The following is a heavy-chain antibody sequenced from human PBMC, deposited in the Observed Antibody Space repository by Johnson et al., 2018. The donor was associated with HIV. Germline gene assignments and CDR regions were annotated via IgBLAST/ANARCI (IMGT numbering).Heavy chain of an antibody. CDR1: GFTFSDYY. V-gene: IGHV3-11*04. J-gene: IGHJ3*02. Sequence: QVQLVESGGGVVQPGGSLRLSCAASGFTFSDYYMSWIRQAPGKGLEWISYISSSGSTIYYADSVKGRFTISRDNAKNSLYLQMNSLRVEDTAVYYCAKESSHLVRRSAFDIWGQGTMVTVS. D-gene: IGHD6-6*01. CDR3: AKESSHLVRRSAFDI. CDR2: ISSSGSTI.